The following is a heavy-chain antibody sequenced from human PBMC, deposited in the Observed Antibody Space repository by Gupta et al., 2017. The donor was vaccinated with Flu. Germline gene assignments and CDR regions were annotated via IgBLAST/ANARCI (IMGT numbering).Heavy chain of an antibody. V-gene: IGHV1-8*01. Sequence: QVQLVQSGAEVKKPGASVKVSCKASGYTFTSYDINWVRQATGQGFEWMGWMNPNSANTGYAQKFQGRITMTRNTSISTAYMELSSLRSEDTAVYYCARAGSRYYYYGMDVWGQGTTVTVSS. J-gene: IGHJ6*02. CDR3: ARAGSRYYYYGMDV. CDR1: GYTFTSYD. CDR2: MNPNSANT.